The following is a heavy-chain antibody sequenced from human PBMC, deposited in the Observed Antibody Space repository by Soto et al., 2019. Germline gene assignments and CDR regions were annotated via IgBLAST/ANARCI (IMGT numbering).Heavy chain of an antibody. CDR1: GGTFSSYT. D-gene: IGHD2-21*01. Sequence: GASVKVSCKASGGTFSSYTISWVRQAPGQGLEWMGWMNPKSGYTGYAEKFQGRVTTSRNTPTSTAYMELSSLRFEDTAVYYCARTAGDLVVWGEGTRVTGAS. CDR3: ARTAGDLVV. V-gene: IGHV1-8*02. J-gene: IGHJ6*01. CDR2: MNPKSGYT.